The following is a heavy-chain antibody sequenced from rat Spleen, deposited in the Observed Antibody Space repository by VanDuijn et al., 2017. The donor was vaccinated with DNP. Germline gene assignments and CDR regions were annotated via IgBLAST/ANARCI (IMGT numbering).Heavy chain of an antibody. J-gene: IGHJ2*01. CDR3: ARPDY. Sequence: EVQLVESGGGFVQSGRSLKLSCAASGFTLNDYNMAWVRQAPKKGLEWVASINIDGGTTYYPDSVKGRFTISRDNAKSTLYLQVDSLRSEDTATYYCARPDYWGQGIMVTVSS. V-gene: IGHV5S10*01. CDR1: GFTLNDYN. CDR2: INIDGGTT.